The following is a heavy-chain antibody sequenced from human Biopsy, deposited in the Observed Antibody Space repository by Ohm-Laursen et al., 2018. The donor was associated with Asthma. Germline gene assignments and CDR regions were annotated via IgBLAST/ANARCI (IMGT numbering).Heavy chain of an antibody. CDR3: ARDLGIVGATPDGFNI. V-gene: IGHV4-30-4*01. D-gene: IGHD1-26*01. CDR2: VYSSGST. J-gene: IGHJ3*02. Sequence: PSQTLSLTCTVSGGSTSSDDYYWTWIRQPSGKGLEWVGYVYSSGSTYYNPSLDSRVMISLDTSKNQFSLSLSSVTAADTAVYFCARDLGIVGATPDGFNIWGQGTLVTVSS. CDR1: GGSTSSDDYY.